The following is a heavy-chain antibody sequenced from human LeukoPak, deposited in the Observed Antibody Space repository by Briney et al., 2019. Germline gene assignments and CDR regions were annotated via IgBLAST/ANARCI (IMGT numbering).Heavy chain of an antibody. J-gene: IGHJ5*02. CDR2: ISWNSGSI. CDR1: GFTFDDYA. CDR3: ARHPDSSFDP. V-gene: IGHV3-9*01. D-gene: IGHD3-22*01. Sequence: GGSLRLSCAASGFTFDDYAMHRVRQAPGKGLEWVSGISWNSGSIGYADSVKGRFTISRDNAKNSLYLQMNSLRAEDTAVYHCARHPDSSFDPWGQGTLVTVSS.